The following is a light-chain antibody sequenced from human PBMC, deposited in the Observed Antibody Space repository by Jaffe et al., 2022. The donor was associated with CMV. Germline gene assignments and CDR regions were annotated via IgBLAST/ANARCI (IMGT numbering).Light chain of an antibody. CDR3: QQLNSYPPYT. CDR2: GAS. CDR1: QGISSY. Sequence: IQLTQSPSSLSASVGDRVTITCRASQGISSYLAWYQQKPGKAPKLLIYGASSLQSGVPSRFSGSGSGPDFTLTISNLQPEDFATYYCQQLNSYPPYTFGQGTKLEIK. V-gene: IGKV1-9*01. J-gene: IGKJ2*01.